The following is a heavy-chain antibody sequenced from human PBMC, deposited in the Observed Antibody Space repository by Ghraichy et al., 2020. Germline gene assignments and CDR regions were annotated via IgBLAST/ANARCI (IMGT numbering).Heavy chain of an antibody. V-gene: IGHV5-51*01. CDR2: IYPGDSDT. J-gene: IGHJ6*02. CDR3: ARHPPFWDTAMVHHYYYGMDV. CDR1: GYSFTSYW. D-gene: IGHD5-18*01. Sequence: GESLNISCKGSGYSFTSYWIGWVRQMPGKGLEWMGIIYPGDSDTRYSPSFQGRVTISADKSISTAYLQWSSLKASDTAMYYCARHPPFWDTAMVHHYYYGMDVWGQGTTVTVSS.